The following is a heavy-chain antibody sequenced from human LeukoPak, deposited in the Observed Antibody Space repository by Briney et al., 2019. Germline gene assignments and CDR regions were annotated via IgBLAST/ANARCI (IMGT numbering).Heavy chain of an antibody. V-gene: IGHV4-4*09. D-gene: IGHD6-6*01. Sequence: SETLSLTCTVSGGSISTYYWSWIRRPPGKGLEWIAYIHASGPTNYNPSLKSRITISADTSKNQFSLKLSSVTAADTAVYYCARHDAGIAARPFDKWGQGTLVTVSS. J-gene: IGHJ4*02. CDR2: IHASGPT. CDR3: ARHDAGIAARPFDK. CDR1: GGSISTYY.